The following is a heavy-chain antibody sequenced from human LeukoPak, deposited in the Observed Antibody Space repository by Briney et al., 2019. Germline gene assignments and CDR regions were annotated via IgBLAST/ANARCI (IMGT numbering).Heavy chain of an antibody. Sequence: GGSLRLSCAASGFTFSSNWMHCVRQAPGEGLEWVANIKQDGSEKYYVDSVKGRFTISRDNAKNSLYLQMNSLRAEDTAVYYCARDNAWTRDYWGQGTLVTVSS. D-gene: IGHD3/OR15-3a*01. CDR1: GFTFSSNW. CDR3: ARDNAWTRDY. V-gene: IGHV3-7*01. CDR2: IKQDGSEK. J-gene: IGHJ4*02.